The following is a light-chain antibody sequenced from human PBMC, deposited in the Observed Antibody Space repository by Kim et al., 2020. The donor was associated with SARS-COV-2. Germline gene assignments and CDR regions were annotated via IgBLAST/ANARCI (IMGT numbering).Light chain of an antibody. V-gene: IGLV3-1*01. CDR1: KLGGNY. CDR2: EDS. Sequence: PGQTASITCSGDKLGGNYACWYQQKPGQSPVLLIYEDSKRPSVIPERFSGSMSGNTATLTISGTQAMDEADYYCQAWDTTSVLFGGGTQLTVL. J-gene: IGLJ3*02. CDR3: QAWDTTSVL.